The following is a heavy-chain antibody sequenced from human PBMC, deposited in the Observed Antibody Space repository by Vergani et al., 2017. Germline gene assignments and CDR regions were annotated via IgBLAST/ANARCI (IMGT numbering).Heavy chain of an antibody. CDR2: IYYSGRT. Sequence: QVQLQESGPGLVKPSETLSLTCTVSGGSISSYYWSWIRQPPGKGLEWIGYIYYSGRTNYNPSLKSRVTISVDTSKNQSSLKLSSTTAADTAGYYCARVHTLRAFDIWGQGTMVTVSS. J-gene: IGHJ3*02. CDR3: ARVHTLRAFDI. V-gene: IGHV4-59*01. D-gene: IGHD3-10*01. CDR1: GGSISSYY.